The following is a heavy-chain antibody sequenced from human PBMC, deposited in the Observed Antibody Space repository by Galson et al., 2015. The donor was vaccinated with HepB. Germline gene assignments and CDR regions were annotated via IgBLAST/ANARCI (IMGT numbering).Heavy chain of an antibody. CDR2: ISGSGYTT. D-gene: IGHD2-15*01. Sequence: SLRLSCAASGFTFSDAWMSWVRQTPGKGLEWVSAISGSGYTTYYGDSAEGRFTISRDNSKNTLYLQMNSLRAEDTAIYYCATAYRCSGGRCDSLGDYWGQGTLVTVSS. CDR3: ATAYRCSGGRCDSLGDY. CDR1: GFTFSDAW. J-gene: IGHJ4*02. V-gene: IGHV3-23*01.